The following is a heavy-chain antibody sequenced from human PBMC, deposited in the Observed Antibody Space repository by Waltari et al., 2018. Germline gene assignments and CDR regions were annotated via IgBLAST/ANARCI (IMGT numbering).Heavy chain of an antibody. J-gene: IGHJ6*03. Sequence: QVQLQESGPGLVKPSQTLSLTCTVSGGSISSGSHYWSWIRQPAGKGLEWIGRIYTSGSTNYNPSLKSRVTISVDTSKNQFSLKLSSVTAADTAVYYCARDVGLPPDYYYYYMDVWGKGTTVTVSS. CDR2: IYTSGST. V-gene: IGHV4-61*02. CDR3: ARDVGLPPDYYYYYMDV. D-gene: IGHD5-18*01. CDR1: GGSISSGSHY.